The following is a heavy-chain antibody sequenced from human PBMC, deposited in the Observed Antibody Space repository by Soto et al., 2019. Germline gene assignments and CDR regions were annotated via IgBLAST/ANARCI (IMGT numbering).Heavy chain of an antibody. CDR2: IFQSGST. J-gene: IGHJ4*02. Sequence: QVQLQESGPGLVKPSGTLSLTCAVSGGSISSDIWWSWVRQSPGKGLEWIGEIFQSGSTNYNPSLKSRVSMSVDKSKNQFSLRLSSVTAADTAVYYCVRAYKPTYSNSWYFGHWGQGTLVTVPS. CDR3: VRAYKPTYSNSWYFGH. CDR1: GGSISSDIW. V-gene: IGHV4-4*02. D-gene: IGHD6-13*01.